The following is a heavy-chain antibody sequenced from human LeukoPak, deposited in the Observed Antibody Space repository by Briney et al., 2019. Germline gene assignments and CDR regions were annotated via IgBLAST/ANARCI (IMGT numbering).Heavy chain of an antibody. D-gene: IGHD3-22*01. Sequence: SETLSLTCTVSGGSISSSSYYWGWIRQPPGKGLEWIGSIYYSGSTYYNPSLKSRVTISVDTSKNQFSLKLSSVTAADTAVYYCARYVPYYDSSGYTWGGYYFDYWGQGTLVTVSS. CDR3: ARYVPYYDSSGYTWGGYYFDY. CDR1: GGSISSSSYY. J-gene: IGHJ4*02. V-gene: IGHV4-39*07. CDR2: IYYSGST.